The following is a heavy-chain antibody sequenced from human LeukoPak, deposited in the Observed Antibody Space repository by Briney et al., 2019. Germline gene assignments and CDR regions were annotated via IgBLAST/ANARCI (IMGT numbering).Heavy chain of an antibody. Sequence: SETLSLTCTVSGGSISSSSYYWGWIRQPPGKGLEWIGSIYYSGSTYYNPSLKSRVTISVDTSKNQFSLKLSSVTAADMAVYYCARGRSSSTSPYDYWGQGTLVTVSS. CDR2: IYYSGST. D-gene: IGHD1-26*01. V-gene: IGHV4-39*07. J-gene: IGHJ4*02. CDR1: GGSISSSSYY. CDR3: ARGRSSSTSPYDY.